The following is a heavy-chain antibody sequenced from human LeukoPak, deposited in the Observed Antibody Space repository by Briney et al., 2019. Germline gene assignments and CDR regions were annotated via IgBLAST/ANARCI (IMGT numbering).Heavy chain of an antibody. Sequence: ASVKVSCKASGYTFTSYGISWVRQAPGQGLEWMGWISAYNGNTNYAQKLQGRVTMTTDTSTSTAYMELRSLRPDDTAVYYCARVGYYSAFIAYYYYMDVWGKGTTVTISS. CDR2: ISAYNGNT. CDR1: GYTFTSYG. V-gene: IGHV1-18*01. J-gene: IGHJ6*03. CDR3: ARVGYYSAFIAYYYYMDV. D-gene: IGHD2-21*01.